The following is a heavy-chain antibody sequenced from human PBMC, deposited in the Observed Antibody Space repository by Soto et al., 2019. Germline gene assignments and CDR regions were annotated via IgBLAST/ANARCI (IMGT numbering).Heavy chain of an antibody. CDR3: ARFNWYSDL. CDR2: IYYSGST. Sequence: PSETLSLTCTVSGGSISSYYWSWIRQPPGKGLEWIGYIYYSGSTNYNPSLKSRVTISVDTSKNQFSLKLSSVTAADTAVYYCARFNWYSDLWGRGTLVTVSS. CDR1: GGSISSYY. V-gene: IGHV4-59*08. J-gene: IGHJ2*01.